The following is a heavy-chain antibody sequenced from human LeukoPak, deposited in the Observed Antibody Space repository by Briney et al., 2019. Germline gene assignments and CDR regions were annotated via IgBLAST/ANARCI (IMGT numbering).Heavy chain of an antibody. V-gene: IGHV3-21*01. Sequence: GGSLRLSCAASGFTFSSYSMNWVRQAPGKGLEWVSSISSSSSYIYYADSVKGRFTISRDNAKNSLYLQMNSLRAEDTAVHYCARARHDPNAFDIWGQGTMVTVSS. CDR2: ISSSSSYI. CDR3: ARARHDPNAFDI. J-gene: IGHJ3*02. CDR1: GFTFSSYS.